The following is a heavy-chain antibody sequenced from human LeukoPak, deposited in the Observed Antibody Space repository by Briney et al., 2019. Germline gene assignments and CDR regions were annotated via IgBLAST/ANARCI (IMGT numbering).Heavy chain of an antibody. CDR3: ARARIVGATSPFVY. CDR1: GGSISSSSSDYY. D-gene: IGHD1-26*01. CDR2: INHSGST. J-gene: IGHJ4*02. Sequence: SETLSLTCTVSGGSISSSSSDYYWRWIRQPPGKGLEWIGEINHSGSTNYNPSLKSRVTISVDTSKNQFSLKLSSVTAADTAVYYCARARIVGATSPFVYWGQGTLVTVSS. V-gene: IGHV4-39*07.